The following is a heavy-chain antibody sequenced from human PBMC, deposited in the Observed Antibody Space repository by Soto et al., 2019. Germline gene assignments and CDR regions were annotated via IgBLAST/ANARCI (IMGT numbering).Heavy chain of an antibody. Sequence: SETLSLTCPVSGGSISSYYWSWIRQPPGKGLEWIGYIYYSGSTNYNPSLKSRVTISVDTSKNQFSLKLSSVTAADTAVYYCASSGYHDAFDIWGQGTMVTVSS. J-gene: IGHJ3*02. CDR1: GGSISSYY. CDR3: ASSGYHDAFDI. CDR2: IYYSGST. V-gene: IGHV4-59*01. D-gene: IGHD6-13*01.